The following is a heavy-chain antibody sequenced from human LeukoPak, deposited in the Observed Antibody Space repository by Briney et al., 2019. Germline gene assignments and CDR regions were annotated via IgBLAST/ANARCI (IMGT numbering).Heavy chain of an antibody. D-gene: IGHD5-18*01. CDR1: GGSFSGYY. V-gene: IGHV4-59*01. Sequence: SETLSLTCAVYGGSFSGYYWSWIRQPPGKGLEWIGYIYYSGSTNYNPSLKSRVTISVDTSKNQFSLKLSSVTAADTAVYYCARTTEGGYTYNYFYYYYMDVWGKGTTVTVSS. CDR3: ARTTEGGYTYNYFYYYYMDV. CDR2: IYYSGST. J-gene: IGHJ6*03.